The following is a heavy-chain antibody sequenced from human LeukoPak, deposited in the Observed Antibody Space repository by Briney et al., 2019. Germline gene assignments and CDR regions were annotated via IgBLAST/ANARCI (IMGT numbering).Heavy chain of an antibody. CDR3: ARWSYSGEYFQH. CDR1: GFTFDDYG. Sequence: RGSLRLSCAASGFTFDDYGMSWVRQAPGKGLEWVSGINWNGGSTGYADSVKGRFTISRDNAKNSLYLQMNSLRAEDTALYYCARWSYSGEYFQHWGQGTLVTVSS. J-gene: IGHJ1*01. V-gene: IGHV3-20*04. CDR2: INWNGGST. D-gene: IGHD1-26*01.